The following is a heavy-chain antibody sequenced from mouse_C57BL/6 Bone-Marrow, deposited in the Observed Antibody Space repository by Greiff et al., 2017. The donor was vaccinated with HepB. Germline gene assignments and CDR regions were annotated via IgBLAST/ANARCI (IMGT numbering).Heavy chain of an antibody. J-gene: IGHJ1*03. V-gene: IGHV1-76*01. CDR3: ARPWFPGDV. CDR2: IYPGSGNT. D-gene: IGHD2-2*01. Sequence: VKLVESGAELVRPGASVKLSCKASGYTFTDYYINWVKQRPGQGLEWIARIYPGSGNTYYNEKFKGKATLTAEKSSSTAYMQLSSLTSEDSAVYFCARPWFPGDVWGTGTTVTVSS. CDR1: GYTFTDYY.